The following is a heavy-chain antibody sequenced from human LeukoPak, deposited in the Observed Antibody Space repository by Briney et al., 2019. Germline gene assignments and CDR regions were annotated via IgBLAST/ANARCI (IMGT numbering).Heavy chain of an antibody. J-gene: IGHJ6*03. CDR3: ARLRRGGYYYYYYMDV. CDR1: GGSFSGYY. V-gene: IGHV4-34*01. Sequence: PSETLSLTCAVYGGSFSGYYWSWIRQPPGKGLEWIGEINHSGSTNYNPSLKSRVTISVDTSKNQFSLKLSSVTAADTAVYYCARLRRGGYYYYYYMDVWGKGTTVTISS. CDR2: INHSGST.